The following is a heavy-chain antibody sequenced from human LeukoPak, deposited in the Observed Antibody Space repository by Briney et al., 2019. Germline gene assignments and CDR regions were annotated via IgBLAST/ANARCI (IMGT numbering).Heavy chain of an antibody. CDR3: ARDYYDSSGYDYYYYGMDV. J-gene: IGHJ6*02. CDR1: GDSVSSNSAA. D-gene: IGHD3-22*01. CDR2: TYYRSKWYN. V-gene: IGHV6-1*01. Sequence: SQTLSLTCAISGDSVSSNSAAWNWIRQSPSRGLEWLGRTYYRSKWYNDYAVSVKSRITINPDTSKNQFSLQLNSVTPEDTAVYYCARDYYDSSGYDYYYYGMDVWGQGTTVTVSS.